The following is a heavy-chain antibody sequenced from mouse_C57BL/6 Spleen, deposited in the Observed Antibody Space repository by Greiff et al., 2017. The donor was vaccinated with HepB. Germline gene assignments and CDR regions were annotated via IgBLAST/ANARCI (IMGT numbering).Heavy chain of an antibody. CDR1: GYTFTSYW. V-gene: IGHV1-69*01. CDR2: IDPSDSYT. CDR3: AKGDYDGFDY. D-gene: IGHD2-4*01. J-gene: IGHJ2*01. Sequence: QVQLKEPGAELVMPGASVKLSCKASGYTFTSYWMHWVKQRPGQGLEWIGEIDPSDSYTNYNQKFKGKSTLTVDKSSSTAYMQLSSLTSEDSAVYYCAKGDYDGFDYWGQGTTLTVSS.